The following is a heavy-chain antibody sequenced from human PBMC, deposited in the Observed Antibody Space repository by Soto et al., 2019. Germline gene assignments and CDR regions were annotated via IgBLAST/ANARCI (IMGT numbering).Heavy chain of an antibody. V-gene: IGHV4-31*03. CDR1: GGSISSGGYY. Sequence: LSLTCTVSGGSISSGGYYWSWIRQHPGKGLEWIGYIYYSGSTYYNPSLKSRVIISVDTSKNQFSLKLNSVTAADTAVYYCAKFSYPDSSGYYFYWFDPWGQGALVTVSS. D-gene: IGHD3-22*01. CDR3: AKFSYPDSSGYYFYWFDP. J-gene: IGHJ5*02. CDR2: IYYSGST.